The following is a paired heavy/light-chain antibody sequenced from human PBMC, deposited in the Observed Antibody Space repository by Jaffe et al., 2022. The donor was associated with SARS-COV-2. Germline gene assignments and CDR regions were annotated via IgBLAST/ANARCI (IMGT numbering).Heavy chain of an antibody. CDR3: AKKVLVVRGPIDY. Sequence: DVQLLESGGGLVQPGGSLRLSCAASGFSFSSYAMSWVRQAPGKGLEWVSGISASGGTTYYADSVKGRFTISRDNSKNTLYLQMNSLRAEDTAVYYCAKKVLVVRGPIDYWGQGTLVTVSS. D-gene: IGHD3-10*01. CDR1: GFSFSSYA. J-gene: IGHJ4*02. CDR2: ISASGGTT. V-gene: IGHV3-23*01.
Light chain of an antibody. CDR2: GAS. V-gene: IGKV3-20*01. J-gene: IGKJ4*01. CDR3: QQYATSPT. Sequence: EIVLTQSPGTLSLSPGERATLSCRASQSVSSSYLAWYQQKPGQAPRLLIYGASSRATGIPDRFSGSGSGTDFTLSITRLEPEDFAVYYCQQYATSPTFGGGTKVEIK. CDR1: QSVSSSY.